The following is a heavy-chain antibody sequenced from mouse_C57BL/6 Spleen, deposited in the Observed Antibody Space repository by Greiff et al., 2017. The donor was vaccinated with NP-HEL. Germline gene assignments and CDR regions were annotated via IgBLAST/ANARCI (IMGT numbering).Heavy chain of an antibody. V-gene: IGHV3-6*01. CDR3: ARGSYGSSYYFDY. CDR2: ISSDGSN. CDR1: GYSITSGYY. J-gene: IGHJ2*01. Sequence: ESGPGLVKPSQSLSLTCSVTGYSITSGYYWNWIRQFPGNKLEWMGYISSDGSNNYNPSLKNRISITRDTSKNQFFLKLNSVTTEDTATYYCARGSYGSSYYFDYWGQGTTLTVSS. D-gene: IGHD1-1*01.